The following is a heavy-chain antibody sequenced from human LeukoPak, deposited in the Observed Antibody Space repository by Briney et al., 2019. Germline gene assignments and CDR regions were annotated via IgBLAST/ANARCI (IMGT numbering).Heavy chain of an antibody. Sequence: GESLKISCEGSGYSFISYWIGWVRQMPGKGLEWMGIIYPGDPDTRYSPSFQGQVTISADKSTTTAYLQWSGLKASDSAMYYCARHGRGSCSGGSCYHQDYWGQGTLVTVSS. D-gene: IGHD2-15*01. CDR1: GYSFISYW. CDR3: ARHGRGSCSGGSCYHQDY. J-gene: IGHJ4*02. CDR2: IYPGDPDT. V-gene: IGHV5-51*01.